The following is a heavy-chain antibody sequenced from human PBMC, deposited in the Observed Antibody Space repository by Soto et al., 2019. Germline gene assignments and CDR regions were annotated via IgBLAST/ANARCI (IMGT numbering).Heavy chain of an antibody. Sequence: SETLSLTCTVSGGSISSGGYYWSWIRQHPGKGLEWIGYIYYSGSTYYNPSLKSRVTISVDTSKNQFSLKLSSVTAADTAVYYCAIAYVLLWFGEYGGSNWFDPWGQGTLVTVS. CDR3: AIAYVLLWFGEYGGSNWFDP. V-gene: IGHV4-31*03. J-gene: IGHJ5*02. D-gene: IGHD3-10*01. CDR1: GGSISSGGYY. CDR2: IYYSGST.